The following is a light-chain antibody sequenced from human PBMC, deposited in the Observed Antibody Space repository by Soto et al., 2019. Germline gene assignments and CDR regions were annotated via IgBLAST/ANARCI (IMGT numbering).Light chain of an antibody. J-gene: IGLJ2*01. CDR3: SSYSNSRDVF. CDR2: EVS. V-gene: IGLV1-40*01. CDR1: SSNIGAGYD. Sequence: QSVLTQPPSVSGAPGQRVTISCTGSSSNIGAGYDLHWYQQLPGTAPKLMIYEVSNRPSGVSNRFSGSKSGNTASLTISGLQAEDEADYYCSSYSNSRDVFFGGGTKLTVL.